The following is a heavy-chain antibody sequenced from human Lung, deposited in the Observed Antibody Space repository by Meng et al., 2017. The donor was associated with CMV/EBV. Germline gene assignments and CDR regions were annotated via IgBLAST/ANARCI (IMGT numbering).Heavy chain of an antibody. Sequence: QVQLVESGGGVVQPGRSLRLSCAASGFTFSSYAMPWVRQAPGKGLEWVAVISYDGSNKYYADSVKGRFTISRDNSKNTLYLQMNSLRAEDTAVYYCAHGGGDCWGQGTLVTVSS. V-gene: IGHV3-30-3*01. J-gene: IGHJ4*02. D-gene: IGHD2-15*01. CDR2: ISYDGSNK. CDR1: GFTFSSYA. CDR3: AHGGGDC.